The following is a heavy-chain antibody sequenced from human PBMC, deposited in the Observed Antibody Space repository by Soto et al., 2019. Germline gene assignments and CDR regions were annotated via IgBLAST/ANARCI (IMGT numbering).Heavy chain of an antibody. V-gene: IGHV3-23*01. CDR3: AKDGAELEPSLHHYYYGMDV. CDR2: ISGSGGST. CDR1: GFTFSSYA. J-gene: IGHJ6*02. Sequence: EVQLLESGGGLVQPGGSLRLSCAASGFTFSSYAMSWVRQAPGKGLEWVSAISGSGGSTYYADSVKGRFTISRDNSKNTLYLQMNSLRGDDTAVYYCAKDGAELEPSLHHYYYGMDVWGQGTTVTVSS. D-gene: IGHD1-1*01.